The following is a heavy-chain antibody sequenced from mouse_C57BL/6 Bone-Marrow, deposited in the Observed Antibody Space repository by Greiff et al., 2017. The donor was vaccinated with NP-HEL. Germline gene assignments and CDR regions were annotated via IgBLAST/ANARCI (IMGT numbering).Heavy chain of an antibody. J-gene: IGHJ3*01. CDR1: GYSITSGYY. CDR2: ISYDGSN. Sequence: DVQLQESGPGLVKPSQSLSLTCSVTGYSITSGYYWNWIRQFPGNKLEWMGYISYDGSNNYNPSLKNRISITRDTSKNQFFLKLNSVTTEDTATYYCARDHLLYVSSYGFAYWGQGTLVTVSA. D-gene: IGHD1-1*01. CDR3: ARDHLLYVSSYGFAY. V-gene: IGHV3-6*01.